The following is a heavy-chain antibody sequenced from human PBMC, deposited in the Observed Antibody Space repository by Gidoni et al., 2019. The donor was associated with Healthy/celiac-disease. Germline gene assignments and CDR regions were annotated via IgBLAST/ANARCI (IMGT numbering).Heavy chain of an antibody. D-gene: IGHD3-9*01. Sequence: QVQLVQSGAEVKKPGASVKVSCKASGYTFTSSAINWVRQATGQGLEWMGWMNPNSGNTGYAQKFQGRVTITRNTSICTAYMELSSLRSEDTAVYYCAREAYYDILTGHSQYYYYGMDVWGQGTTVTVSS. J-gene: IGHJ6*02. CDR1: GYTFTSSA. V-gene: IGHV1-8*01. CDR3: AREAYYDILTGHSQYYYYGMDV. CDR2: MNPNSGNT.